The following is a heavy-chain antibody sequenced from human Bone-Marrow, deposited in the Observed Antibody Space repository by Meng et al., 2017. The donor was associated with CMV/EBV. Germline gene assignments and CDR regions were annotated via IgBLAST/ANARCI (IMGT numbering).Heavy chain of an antibody. CDR1: GRTFSSYA. Sequence: SVKVSCKASGRTFSSYAISWVRQAPGQGLEWMGGIIPILGIANYAQKFQGRVTITADKSTSTAYMELSSLRSEDTAVYYCAMYSSGWYGDYYYYYGMDVWGQGTTVTVSS. D-gene: IGHD6-19*01. CDR3: AMYSSGWYGDYYYYYGMDV. V-gene: IGHV1-69*10. CDR2: IIPILGIA. J-gene: IGHJ6*02.